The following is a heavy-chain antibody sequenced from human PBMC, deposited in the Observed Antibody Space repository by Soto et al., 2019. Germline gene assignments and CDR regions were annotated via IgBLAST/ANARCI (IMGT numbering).Heavy chain of an antibody. CDR1: GFTFSSYA. CDR2: ISYDGSNK. J-gene: IGHJ4*02. Sequence: GGSLRLSCAASGFTFSSYAMHWVRQAPGKGLEWVAVISYDGSNKYYADSVKGRFTISRDNSKNTLYLQMNSLRAEDTAVYYCERVSRYLPVDPSDYWGQGTLVTVSS. D-gene: IGHD1-20*01. V-gene: IGHV3-30-3*01. CDR3: ERVSRYLPVDPSDY.